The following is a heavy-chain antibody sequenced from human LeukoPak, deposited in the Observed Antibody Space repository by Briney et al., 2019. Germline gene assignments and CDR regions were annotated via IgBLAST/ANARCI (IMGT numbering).Heavy chain of an antibody. Sequence: ASVKVSCKASGYTFTGYYMHWVRQAPGQGLEWMGWINPNSGGTNYAQKLQGRVTMTTDTSTSTAYMELRSLRSDDTAVYYCARGTFLGLWFGELTLDYWGQGTLVTVSS. V-gene: IGHV1-2*02. CDR1: GYTFTGYY. J-gene: IGHJ4*02. CDR2: INPNSGGT. D-gene: IGHD3-10*01. CDR3: ARGTFLGLWFGELTLDY.